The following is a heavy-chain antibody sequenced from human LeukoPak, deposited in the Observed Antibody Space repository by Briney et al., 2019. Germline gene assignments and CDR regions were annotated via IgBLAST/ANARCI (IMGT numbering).Heavy chain of an antibody. V-gene: IGHV4-59*08. CDR1: GGSISSYY. CDR3: ARRGSGASLEYYFDL. J-gene: IGHJ2*01. D-gene: IGHD1-14*01. Sequence: PSETLSLTCTVSGGSISSYYWGWIRQPPGKGLEYIGYIYYSGNTNSSPSLNSRVTISVDTSKNQFSLKLSSVTAADTAVYYCARRGSGASLEYYFDLWGRGTLVTVSS. CDR2: IYYSGNT.